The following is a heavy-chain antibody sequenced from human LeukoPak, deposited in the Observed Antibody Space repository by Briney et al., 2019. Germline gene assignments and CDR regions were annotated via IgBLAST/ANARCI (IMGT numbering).Heavy chain of an antibody. CDR2: IYYSGST. Sequence: PLETLSLTCTVSGGSISSSSYYWDWIRQPPGKGLEWIGSIYYSGSTYYNPSLKSRVTISVDTSKNQFSLKLSSVTAADTAVNYCARFISGHFDYWGLGTLVSVSS. J-gene: IGHJ4*02. V-gene: IGHV4-39*01. D-gene: IGHD5-12*01. CDR1: GGSISSSSYY. CDR3: ARFISGHFDY.